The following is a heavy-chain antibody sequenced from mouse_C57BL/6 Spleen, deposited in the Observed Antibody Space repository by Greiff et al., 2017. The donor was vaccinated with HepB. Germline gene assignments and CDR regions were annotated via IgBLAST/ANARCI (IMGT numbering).Heavy chain of an antibody. CDR1: GFTFSSYG. CDR3: ARQGLGPWFAY. D-gene: IGHD4-1*01. J-gene: IGHJ3*01. Sequence: EVHLVESGGDLVKPGGSLKLSCAASGFTFSSYGMSWVRQTPDKRLEWVATISSGGSYTYYPDSVKGQFTISRDKAKNTLYLQMSSLKSEDTAMYYCARQGLGPWFAYWGQGTLVTVSA. CDR2: ISSGGSYT. V-gene: IGHV5-6*01.